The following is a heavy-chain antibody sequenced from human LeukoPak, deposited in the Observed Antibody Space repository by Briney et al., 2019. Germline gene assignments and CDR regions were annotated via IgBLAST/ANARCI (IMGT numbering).Heavy chain of an antibody. Sequence: ASVKVSCKVSGYTLTELSVHWVRQAPGKGLEWMGGFDPEDGGTIYAQKFQGRVTMTEDTSTDTAYMELSSLRSEDTAVYYCARDPGVDYDYVWGSYRSAYQFDYWGQGTLVTVSS. D-gene: IGHD3-16*02. CDR1: GYTLTELS. CDR2: FDPEDGGT. CDR3: ARDPGVDYDYVWGSYRSAYQFDY. V-gene: IGHV1-24*01. J-gene: IGHJ4*02.